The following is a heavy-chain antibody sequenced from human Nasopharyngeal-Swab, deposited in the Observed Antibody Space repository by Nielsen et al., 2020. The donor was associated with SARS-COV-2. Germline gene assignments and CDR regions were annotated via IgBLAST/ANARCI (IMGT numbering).Heavy chain of an antibody. Sequence: SEILSLTCTVSGDSISSYSWNWIRQPPGKGLEWIGYISYSGSTIYNPSLRSRVTISVDMSKKQISLRLSSVTAADTAVFYCARESDGYNNYFNSWGQGTLVTVSS. CDR3: ARESDGYNNYFNS. J-gene: IGHJ4*02. CDR2: ISYSGST. V-gene: IGHV4-59*01. CDR1: GDSISSYS. D-gene: IGHD5-24*01.